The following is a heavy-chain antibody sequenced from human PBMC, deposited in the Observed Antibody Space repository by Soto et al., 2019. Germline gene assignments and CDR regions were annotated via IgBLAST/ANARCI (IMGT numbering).Heavy chain of an antibody. CDR3: ARENYAREFGH. CDR2: IYYSGDS. Sequence: SETLSLTCTVSGDSLSGADYFWNWIRQPPGKGLEWIGNIYYSGDSDYNPSLKSRVTISVDTSKNQLSLKLASVTAADTAVYYCARENYAREFGHWGQGILVTVSS. CDR1: GDSLSGADYF. V-gene: IGHV4-30-4*01. J-gene: IGHJ4*02. D-gene: IGHD3-16*01.